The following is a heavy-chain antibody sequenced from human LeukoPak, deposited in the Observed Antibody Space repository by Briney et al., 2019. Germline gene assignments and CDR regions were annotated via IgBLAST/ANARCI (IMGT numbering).Heavy chain of an antibody. J-gene: IGHJ4*02. Sequence: GASVKVSCKASGGTFSSYAISWVRQAPGQGLEWMGRIIPILGIANYAQKFQGRVTMTRDTSISTAYMELSRLRSDDTAVYYCASFWGFDYWGQGTLVTVSS. D-gene: IGHD3-16*01. CDR2: IIPILGIA. V-gene: IGHV1-69*04. CDR3: ASFWGFDY. CDR1: GGTFSSYA.